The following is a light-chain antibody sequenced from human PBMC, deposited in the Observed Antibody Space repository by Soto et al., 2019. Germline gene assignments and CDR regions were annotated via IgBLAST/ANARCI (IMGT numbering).Light chain of an antibody. V-gene: IGLV2-11*01. CDR1: SGDIGSYNR. CDR3: CSYAGSYTP. CDR2: DVS. Sequence: QSALTQPASVSGSPGQSITISCTGTSGDIGSYNRVSWYQQHPGKAPKLMIYDVSKRPSGVPDRFSGSKSGNTASLTISGLQAADEADYYCCSYAGSYTPFGTGTKLTVL. J-gene: IGLJ1*01.